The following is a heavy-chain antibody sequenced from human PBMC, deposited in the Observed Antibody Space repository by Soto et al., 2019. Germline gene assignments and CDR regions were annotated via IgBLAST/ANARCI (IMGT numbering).Heavy chain of an antibody. D-gene: IGHD4-17*01. CDR3: ARLESYSNYDYGDYGYLYFDY. CDR1: GGSISSSSYY. J-gene: IGHJ4*02. Sequence: SETLSLTCTVSGGSISSSSYYWGWIRQPPGKGLEWIGSIYYSGSTYYNPSLKSRVTISVDTSKNQFSLKLSSVTAADTAVYYCARLESYSNYDYGDYGYLYFDYWGQGTLVTVSS. V-gene: IGHV4-39*01. CDR2: IYYSGST.